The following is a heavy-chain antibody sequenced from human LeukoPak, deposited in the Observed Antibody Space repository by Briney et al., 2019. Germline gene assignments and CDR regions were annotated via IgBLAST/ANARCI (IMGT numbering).Heavy chain of an antibody. D-gene: IGHD2-2*01. CDR2: TNGDGSST. CDR3: ARDTCSSTSCHFDY. V-gene: IGHV3-74*01. Sequence: GGSLRLSCAASGFTLTSYWMHWVRQAPGKGLVWVSRTNGDGSSTSYADSVKGRFTISRDNAKNTLYLQMNSLRAEDTAVYYCARDTCSSTSCHFDYWGQGTLVTVSS. CDR1: GFTLTSYW. J-gene: IGHJ4*02.